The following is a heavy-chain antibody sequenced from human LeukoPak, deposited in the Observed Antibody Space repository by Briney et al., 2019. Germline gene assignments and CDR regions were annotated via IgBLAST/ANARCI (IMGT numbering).Heavy chain of an antibody. D-gene: IGHD3-10*01. J-gene: IGHJ5*02. Sequence: ASVKVSCKASGCTFTSYAMHWVRQAPGQRLEWMGWINAGNGNTKYSQKFQGRVTITRDTSASTAYMELRSLTSEDTAVYYCVRDGEGVAISVNYWFAPWGQGTLVTVSS. CDR3: VRDGEGVAISVNYWFAP. CDR2: INAGNGNT. CDR1: GCTFTSYA. V-gene: IGHV1-3*01.